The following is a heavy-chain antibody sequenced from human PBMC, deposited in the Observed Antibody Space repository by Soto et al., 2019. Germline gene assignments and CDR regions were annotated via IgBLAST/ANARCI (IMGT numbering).Heavy chain of an antibody. D-gene: IGHD6-19*01. Sequence: GGSLRLSCAASGFTFSSYAMSWVRQAPGKGLEWVSAISGSGGSTYYADSVKGRFAISRDNSKNTLYLQMNSLRAEDTAVYYCAKDVNYSSGWEAFDIWGQGTMVTVSS. CDR2: ISGSGGST. J-gene: IGHJ3*02. V-gene: IGHV3-23*01. CDR3: AKDVNYSSGWEAFDI. CDR1: GFTFSSYA.